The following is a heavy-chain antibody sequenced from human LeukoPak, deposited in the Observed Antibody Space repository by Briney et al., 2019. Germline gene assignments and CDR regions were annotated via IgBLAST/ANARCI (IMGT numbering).Heavy chain of an antibody. CDR1: GYTFVSYD. CDR2: MSPKSGNT. J-gene: IGHJ4*02. Sequence: AAVTVSCKASGYTFVSYDINWVRQATGQGPEWMGWMSPKSGNTGYAQKFQGRVTMTRYTSINTAYMELSGLISEDTAVYYCTRGPPNWGYDFWGQGTLVTVSS. CDR3: TRGPPNWGYDF. V-gene: IGHV1-8*01. D-gene: IGHD7-27*01.